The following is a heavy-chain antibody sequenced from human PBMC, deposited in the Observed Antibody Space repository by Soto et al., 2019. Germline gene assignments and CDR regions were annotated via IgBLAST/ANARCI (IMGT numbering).Heavy chain of an antibody. CDR1: SYG. D-gene: IGHD6-13*01. CDR3: ARTSAAGKYYPGIDV. CDR2: IHPGDSDT. Sequence: SYGGGRVRKKNRKGLEWMGIIHPGDSDTRYSPFFQVQVTISADKSISTAYLQWSSLKASDTAMFYCARTSAAGKYYPGIDVSGQPTTLTVSS. J-gene: IGHJ6*01. V-gene: IGHV5-51*01.